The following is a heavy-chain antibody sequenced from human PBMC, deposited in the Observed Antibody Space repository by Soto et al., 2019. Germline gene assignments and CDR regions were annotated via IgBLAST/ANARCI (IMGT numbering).Heavy chain of an antibody. J-gene: IGHJ6*02. CDR3: ARDIVVVVAAKYYYYYGMDV. D-gene: IGHD2-15*01. CDR2: ISAYNGNT. Sequence: ASVKVSCKASGYTFTSYGISWVRQAPGQGLEWMGWISAYNGNTNYAQKLQGRVTMTTDTSTSTAYMELRSLRSDDTAVYYCARDIVVVVAAKYYYYYGMDVWGQGTTVTVSS. CDR1: GYTFTSYG. V-gene: IGHV1-18*01.